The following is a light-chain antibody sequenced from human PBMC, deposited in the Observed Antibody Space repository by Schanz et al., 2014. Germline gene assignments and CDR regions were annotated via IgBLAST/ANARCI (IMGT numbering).Light chain of an antibody. CDR2: DVS. V-gene: IGLV2-11*01. CDR3: CSYAGSYTGV. Sequence: QSALTQPRSVSGSPGQSVTISCTGTTSDVGGYNYVSWYQQHPGKAPKLMIFDVSKRPSGVPDRFSGSKSGNTASLTISRLQAEDEADYCCCSYAGSYTGVFGGGTKLTVL. CDR1: TSDVGGYNY. J-gene: IGLJ3*02.